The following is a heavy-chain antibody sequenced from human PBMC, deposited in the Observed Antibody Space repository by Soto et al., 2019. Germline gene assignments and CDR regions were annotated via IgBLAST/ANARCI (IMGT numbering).Heavy chain of an antibody. CDR3: ATSYGSGSAHYDS. J-gene: IGHJ4*02. V-gene: IGHV1-69*02. CDR2: IIPMLGMS. Sequence: QVQLVQSGAEVTKPGSSVTVSCTASGDTFSRFTLSWVRQAPGQGLEWMGRIIPMLGMSNSALKFQGRVTITAHKSTNKVYMHLNSLRSDDTAVYYCATSYGSGSAHYDSWGQGTLVTVSS. D-gene: IGHD3-10*01. CDR1: GDTFSRFT.